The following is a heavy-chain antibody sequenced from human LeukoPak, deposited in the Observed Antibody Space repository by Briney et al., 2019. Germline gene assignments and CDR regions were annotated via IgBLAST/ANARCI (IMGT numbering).Heavy chain of an antibody. CDR1: GFTFSSYA. J-gene: IGHJ4*02. Sequence: PGGSLRLSCAASGFTFSSYAMHWVRQAPGKGLEWVAVISYDGSNKYYADSVKGRFTISRDNSKNTLYLQMNSLRAEDTAVYYCARVPSSGWYGAAYYFDYWGQGTLVTVSS. CDR2: ISYDGSNK. CDR3: ARVPSSGWYGAAYYFDY. D-gene: IGHD6-19*01. V-gene: IGHV3-30-3*01.